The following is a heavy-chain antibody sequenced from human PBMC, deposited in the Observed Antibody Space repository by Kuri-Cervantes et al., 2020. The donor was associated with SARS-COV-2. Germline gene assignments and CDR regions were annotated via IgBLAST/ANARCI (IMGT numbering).Heavy chain of an antibody. J-gene: IGHJ6*03. V-gene: IGHV4-4*07. CDR3: ARSGWYSRGVTYYHLDV. D-gene: IGHD6-19*01. CDR2: IHTSGSS. Sequence: SETLSLTCSVSGDSGSISSYYWSWIRQPAGKGLEWIGRIHTSGSSNYNPSLRSRVTMSVDTSKNQFSLNLTSVTAADTAVYFCARSGWYSRGVTYYHLDVWGKGTTVTVSS. CDR1: GDSGSISSYY.